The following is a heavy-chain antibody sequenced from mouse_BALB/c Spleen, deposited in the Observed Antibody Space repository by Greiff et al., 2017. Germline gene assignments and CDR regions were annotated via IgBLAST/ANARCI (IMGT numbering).Heavy chain of an antibody. Sequence: VQLQQSGPGLVQPSQSLSITCTVSGFSFTSYGVHWVRQSPGKGLEWLGVIWSGGSTDYNAAFISRLSISKDNSKSQVFFKMNSLQADDAAIYYCARNLGLRASYYAMDYWGQGTSVTVSS. CDR3: ARNLGLRASYYAMDY. D-gene: IGHD2-4*01. J-gene: IGHJ4*01. CDR1: GFSFTSYG. CDR2: IWSGGST. V-gene: IGHV2-4-1*01.